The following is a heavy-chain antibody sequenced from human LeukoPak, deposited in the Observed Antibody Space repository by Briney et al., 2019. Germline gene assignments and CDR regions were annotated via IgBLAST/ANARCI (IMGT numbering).Heavy chain of an antibody. CDR3: ARGGIQLIDY. CDR2: MNPNSGKT. J-gene: IGHJ4*02. CDR1: GYTFTSYD. D-gene: IGHD5-18*01. Sequence: ASVKVSCKASGYTFTSYDINWVRQAPGQGLEWMGWMNPNSGKTVYAQKFQGRVTITRNTSISTAYMELSSLRSEDTAVYYCARGGIQLIDYWGQGTLVTVSS. V-gene: IGHV1-8*03.